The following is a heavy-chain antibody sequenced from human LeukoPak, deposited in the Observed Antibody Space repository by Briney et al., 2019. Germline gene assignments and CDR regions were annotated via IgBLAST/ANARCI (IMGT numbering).Heavy chain of an antibody. CDR3: ASSPEGALAFDI. J-gene: IGHJ3*02. Sequence: SETLSHTCPVSGYSISSGYYWGWIRQPPGKGLEWIGSIYHSGSTYYNPSLKSRVTISVDTSKNQFSLKLSSVTAADTAVYYCASSPEGALAFDIWGQGTMVTVSS. V-gene: IGHV4-38-2*01. D-gene: IGHD4/OR15-4a*01. CDR2: IYHSGST. CDR1: GYSISSGYY.